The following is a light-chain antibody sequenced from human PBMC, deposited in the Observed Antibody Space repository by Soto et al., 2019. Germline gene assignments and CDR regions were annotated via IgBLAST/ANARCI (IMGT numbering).Light chain of an antibody. CDR2: GIS. CDR3: QQYNNWYA. CDR1: QSVSSN. V-gene: IGKV3-15*01. Sequence: EIVMTQSPATLSVSPGERATLSCRASQSVSSNLAWYQQKPGQPPRLLIYGISTRATGVPARFSGSGSGTDFTLTISSLQSEDFAVYYCQQYNNWYAFGQGTKLEIK. J-gene: IGKJ2*01.